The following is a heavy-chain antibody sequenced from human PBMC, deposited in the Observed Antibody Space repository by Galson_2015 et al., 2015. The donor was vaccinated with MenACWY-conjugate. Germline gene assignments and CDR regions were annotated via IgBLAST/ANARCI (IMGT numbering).Heavy chain of an antibody. CDR2: ISPSDGNT. CDR1: GYSFTKYY. J-gene: IGHJ3*02. Sequence: SVKVSCKASGYSFTKYYMQWVRQVPGQGLEWLGIISPSDGNTGYAQKFRGRVTMTRDTSTNTVYMEMSSLTSEDTAVYYCVRDLSGGQDPNDAFDIWGQGTLVTVSS. V-gene: IGHV1-46*03. D-gene: IGHD1-26*01. CDR3: VRDLSGGQDPNDAFDI.